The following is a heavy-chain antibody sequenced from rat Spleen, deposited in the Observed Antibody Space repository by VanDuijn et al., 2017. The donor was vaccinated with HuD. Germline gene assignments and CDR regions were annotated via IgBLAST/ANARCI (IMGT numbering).Heavy chain of an antibody. CDR3: ARIGVYYYDGYDY. CDR1: GFTFSDFF. Sequence: EVQLVESGGGLVQPGRSLKLSCAASGFTFSDFFMAWVRQAPTKGLEWVATISYDGSSTYYRDSVKGRFTISRDNAKNTQYLQMDSLRSEDTATYYCARIGVYYYDGYDYWGQGVMVTVSS. CDR2: ISYDGSST. D-gene: IGHD1-12*03. V-gene: IGHV5-29*01. J-gene: IGHJ2*01.